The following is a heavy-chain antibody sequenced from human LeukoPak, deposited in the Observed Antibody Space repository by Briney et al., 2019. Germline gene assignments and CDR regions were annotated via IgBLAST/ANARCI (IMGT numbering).Heavy chain of an antibody. D-gene: IGHD2-2*01. J-gene: IGHJ4*02. CDR2: ITGSGGDT. CDR1: GFTVSSNY. V-gene: IGHV3-23*01. Sequence: PGGSLRLSCAASGFTVSSNYMSWVRQAPGKGLEWFSAITGSGGDTYYSDSVKGRFIISRDSSTNSLYLHMNSLRAEDTAVYHCAKGSSASRPYYFDYWGQGTLVTVSS. CDR3: AKGSSASRPYYFDY.